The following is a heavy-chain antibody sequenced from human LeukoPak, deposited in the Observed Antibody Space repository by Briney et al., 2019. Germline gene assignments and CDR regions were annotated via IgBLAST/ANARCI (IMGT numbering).Heavy chain of an antibody. CDR1: GFTFDDYA. V-gene: IGHV3-9*01. CDR2: ISWNSGSI. CDR3: AKGGAGERWLQLAKIFDY. D-gene: IGHD5-24*01. Sequence: PGRSLRLSCAASGFTFDDYAMHWVRQAPGKGLEWVSGISWNSGSIGYADSVKGRFTISRDNAKNSLYLQMNSLRAEDTALYYCAKGGAGERWLQLAKIFDYWGQGTLVTVSS. J-gene: IGHJ4*02.